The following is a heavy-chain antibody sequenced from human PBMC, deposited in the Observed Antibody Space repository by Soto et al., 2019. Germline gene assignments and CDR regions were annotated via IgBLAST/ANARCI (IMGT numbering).Heavy chain of an antibody. CDR2: IYYSGST. V-gene: IGHV4-59*08. Sequence: QVQLQESGPGLVKPSETLSLTCTVSGGSISSYYWSWIRQPPGKGLEWIGYIYYSGSTNYNPSLKSRVPISVDTSKNQFSLKLSSVTAADTAVYYCARQHYYDSSGYYYLYYFDYWGQGTLVTVSS. CDR3: ARQHYYDSSGYYYLYYFDY. D-gene: IGHD3-22*01. CDR1: GGSISSYY. J-gene: IGHJ4*02.